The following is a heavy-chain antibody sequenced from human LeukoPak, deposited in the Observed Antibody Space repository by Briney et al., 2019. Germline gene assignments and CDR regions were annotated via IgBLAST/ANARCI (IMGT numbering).Heavy chain of an antibody. J-gene: IGHJ6*03. D-gene: IGHD3-22*01. Sequence: KSSETLSLTCSVSGGAIIRYYWSWIRQPAGKGPEWIGRIYPTGNTDYNPSLKTRVTMSTDLSKKQFSLRLRSVTAADTAVYYCARLKFYDSTGYSPGYYMDVWGKGTAVTVSS. CDR1: GGAIIRYY. CDR3: ARLKFYDSTGYSPGYYMDV. CDR2: IYPTGNT. V-gene: IGHV4-4*07.